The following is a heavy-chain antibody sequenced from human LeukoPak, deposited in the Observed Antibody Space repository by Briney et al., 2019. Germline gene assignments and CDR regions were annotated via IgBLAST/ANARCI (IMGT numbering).Heavy chain of an antibody. CDR2: IYSSGST. J-gene: IGHJ5*02. CDR3: ARDGAAIRFDP. CDR1: GGSISNYY. D-gene: IGHD5-24*01. V-gene: IGHV4-4*07. Sequence: SETLSLTCTASGGSISNYYWSWIRQPAGKGLEWIGRIYSSGSTNNSPSFKGRVTMSVDTSNNQFSLKLTSVTAADTAVYYCARDGAAIRFDPWGQGTLVTVSS.